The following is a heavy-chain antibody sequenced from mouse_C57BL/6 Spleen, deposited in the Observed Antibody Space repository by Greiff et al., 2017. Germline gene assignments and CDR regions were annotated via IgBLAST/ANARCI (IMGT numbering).Heavy chain of an antibody. Sequence: VQLQQSGAELVRPGTSVKVSCKASGYAFTNYLIEWVKQRPGQGLAWIGVINPGSGGTNYNEKFKGKATLTADKSSSTAYMQLSSLTSEDSAVYFCARWWDWDIFDYWGQGTTLTVSS. CDR1: GYAFTNYL. V-gene: IGHV1-54*01. J-gene: IGHJ2*01. CDR2: INPGSGGT. D-gene: IGHD4-1*01. CDR3: ARWWDWDIFDY.